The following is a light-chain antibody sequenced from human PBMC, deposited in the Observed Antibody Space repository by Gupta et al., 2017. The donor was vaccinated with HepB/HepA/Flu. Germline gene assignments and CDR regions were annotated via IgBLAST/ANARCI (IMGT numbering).Light chain of an antibody. CDR1: QSVDSY. J-gene: IGKJ5*01. Sequence: EIVFTQSPATLSLSPGERATLSCRASQSVDSYLIWYQQKPGQAPRLLIYDTSTRATGVSDRFSGSGSGTXFTLTIXILAPEDFAVYYCQQRRSWPLTFGXGTRLEIK. CDR2: DTS. CDR3: QQRRSWPLT. V-gene: IGKV3-11*01.